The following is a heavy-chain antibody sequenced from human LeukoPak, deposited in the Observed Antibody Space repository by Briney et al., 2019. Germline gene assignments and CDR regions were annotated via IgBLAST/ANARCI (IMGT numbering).Heavy chain of an antibody. CDR1: GGSISSYY. CDR2: IYYTGST. J-gene: IGHJ3*02. V-gene: IGHV4-59*01. D-gene: IGHD4-11*01. Sequence: PSETLSLTCSVSGGSISSYYWSWIRQPPGKGLEWIGYIYYTGSTNYNPSLESRVTISIDTSKKQLSLKLRSVTAADTAVYYCARDRRESSKPYDAFDIWGQGTMVTVSS. CDR3: ARDRRESSKPYDAFDI.